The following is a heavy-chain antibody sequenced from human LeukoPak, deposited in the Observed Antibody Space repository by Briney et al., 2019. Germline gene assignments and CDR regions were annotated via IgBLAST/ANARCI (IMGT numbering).Heavy chain of an antibody. CDR2: IYYSGST. CDR3: ARYSGYDDGYDY. V-gene: IGHV4-30-4*01. Sequence: KSSQTLSLTCTVSGGSISSGDYYWSWIRQPPGKGLEWIGYIYYSGSTYYNSSLKSRVTISVDTSKNQFSLKLSSVTAADTAVYYCARYSGYDDGYDYWGQGTLVTVSS. J-gene: IGHJ4*02. CDR1: GGSISSGDYY. D-gene: IGHD5-12*01.